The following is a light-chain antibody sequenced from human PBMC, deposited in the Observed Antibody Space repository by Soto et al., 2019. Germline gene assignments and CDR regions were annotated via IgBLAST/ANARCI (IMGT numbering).Light chain of an antibody. CDR1: SSDVGGYNY. J-gene: IGLJ1*01. Sequence: QSVLTQPASVSGSPGQSITISCTGTSSDVGGYNYVSWYQQHPGKAPKLMIYEVSNRPSGVSNRFSGSKSGNTASLTISGLQAEAEADYYCSSYTSSSTLYVFGIGTKLTVL. CDR3: SSYTSSSTLYV. CDR2: EVS. V-gene: IGLV2-14*01.